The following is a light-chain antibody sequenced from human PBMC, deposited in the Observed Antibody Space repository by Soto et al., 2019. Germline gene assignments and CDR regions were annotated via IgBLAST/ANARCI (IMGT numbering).Light chain of an antibody. Sequence: QSVLTQPASVSGSPGQSITISCTGTSSDVGAYNYVSWYQQHPDKAPKLIIYEVSNRPSGVSNRFSGSKSGNTASLTISGLQAEDEADYYCSSYASSSTLFGGGTKLTVL. CDR2: EVS. J-gene: IGLJ2*01. CDR1: SSDVGAYNY. CDR3: SSYASSSTL. V-gene: IGLV2-14*01.